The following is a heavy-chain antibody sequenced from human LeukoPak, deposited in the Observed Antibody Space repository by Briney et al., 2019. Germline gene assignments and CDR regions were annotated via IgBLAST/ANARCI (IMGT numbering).Heavy chain of an antibody. CDR2: IFPGDSDT. V-gene: IGHV5-51*01. D-gene: IGHD6-19*01. CDR1: GYRFTSYW. Sequence: GESLKISCQGSGYRFTSYWIGWVRQMPGKGLEWMGIIFPGDSDTTYSTSFQGQVTISADKSINTAYLQWSSLKASDTAMYYCARPKDKYSSGWYVAFDIWGQGTMVTVSS. J-gene: IGHJ3*02. CDR3: ARPKDKYSSGWYVAFDI.